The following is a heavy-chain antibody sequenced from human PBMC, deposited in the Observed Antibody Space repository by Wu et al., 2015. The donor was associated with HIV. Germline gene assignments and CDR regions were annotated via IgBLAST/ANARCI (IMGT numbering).Heavy chain of an antibody. CDR2: MNPYNGYI. CDR1: YILTSNP. V-gene: IGHV1-18*01. Sequence: LVQSGPEAKRPGASVNVSCKASYILTSNPIGWVRQAPGQRLEWMGWMNPYNGYIKPAQKFQDRIAMSTDNSAHTAYMELSSLASDDTAIYFCARVQFDPDYYTYFDLWGQGTLVTVSS. J-gene: IGHJ2*01. D-gene: IGHD4/OR15-4a*01. CDR3: ARVQFDPDYYTYFDL.